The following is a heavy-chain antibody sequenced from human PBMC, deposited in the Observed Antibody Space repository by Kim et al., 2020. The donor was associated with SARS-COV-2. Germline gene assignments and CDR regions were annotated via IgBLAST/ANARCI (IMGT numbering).Heavy chain of an antibody. CDR1: GGSISSSRYC. D-gene: IGHD7-27*01. V-gene: IGHV4-39*01. Sequence: SETLSLTCSVSGGSISSSRYCWGWIRQPPGKGLEWIGSMSYSGRTHNNPSLKSRVIISVDTSKNQLSLMVSSVTAADTAVFYCARQTSWGSPWYFDLWGR. J-gene: IGHJ2*01. CDR2: MSYSGRT. CDR3: ARQTSWGSPWYFDL.